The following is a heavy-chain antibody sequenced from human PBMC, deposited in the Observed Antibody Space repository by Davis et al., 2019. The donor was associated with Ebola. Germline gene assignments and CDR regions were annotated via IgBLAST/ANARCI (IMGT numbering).Heavy chain of an antibody. Sequence: ASVQVSCKASGYTFTGYYMHWVRQAPGQGLEWMGWINPNSGGTNYAQKFQDWVTMTRDTSINTAYMELSGLTSDDTAVYYCARAVADNYYYYMDVWGKGTAVTVSS. D-gene: IGHD6-19*01. V-gene: IGHV1-2*04. J-gene: IGHJ6*03. CDR2: INPNSGGT. CDR3: ARAVADNYYYYMDV. CDR1: GYTFTGYY.